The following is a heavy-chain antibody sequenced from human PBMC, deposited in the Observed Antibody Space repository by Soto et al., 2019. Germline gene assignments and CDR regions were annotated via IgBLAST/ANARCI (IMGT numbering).Heavy chain of an antibody. CDR2: IIPIFGTA. V-gene: IGHV1-69*13. Sequence: ASVKVSCKASGGTFSSYAISWVRQAPGQGLEWMGGIIPIFGTANYAQKFQGRVTITADESTSTAYMELSSLRSEDTAVYYCASRGCCRRTYYDFWSGYYGMDVWGQGTTVTVSS. J-gene: IGHJ6*02. CDR1: GGTFSSYA. CDR3: ASRGCCRRTYYDFWSGYYGMDV. D-gene: IGHD3-3*01.